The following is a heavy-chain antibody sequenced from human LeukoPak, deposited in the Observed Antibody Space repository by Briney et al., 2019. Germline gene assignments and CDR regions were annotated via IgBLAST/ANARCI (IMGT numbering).Heavy chain of an antibody. V-gene: IGHV4-59*01. CDR3: ARSAEYYYGSGSYWLFDY. CDR1: GGSISSYY. Sequence: SETLSLTCTVSGGSISSYYWSWIRQPPGKGPEWIGYIYYSGSTNYNPSLKSRVTISVDTSKNQFSLKLSSVTAADTAVYYCARSAEYYYGSGSYWLFDYWGQGTLVTVSS. CDR2: IYYSGST. D-gene: IGHD3-10*01. J-gene: IGHJ4*02.